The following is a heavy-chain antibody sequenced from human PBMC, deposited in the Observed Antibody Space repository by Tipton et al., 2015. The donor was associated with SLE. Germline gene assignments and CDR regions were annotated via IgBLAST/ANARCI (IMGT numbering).Heavy chain of an antibody. CDR2: ISYSGST. CDR1: GASISSNIYY. J-gene: IGHJ5*02. V-gene: IGHV4-39*01. CDR3: ARQSYPGLVVYAHNWFDP. Sequence: TLSLTCTVSGASISSNIYYWGWIRQPPGKGLEWIGSISYSGSTNYNPSLKSRVTISVDTSKNQFSLKLSSVTAADTAVYYCARQSYPGLVVYAHNWFDPWSQGTLVTFSS. D-gene: IGHD2-8*02.